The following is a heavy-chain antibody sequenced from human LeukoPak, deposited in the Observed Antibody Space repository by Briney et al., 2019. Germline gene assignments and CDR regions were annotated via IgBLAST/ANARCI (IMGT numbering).Heavy chain of an antibody. J-gene: IGHJ4*02. Sequence: PGGSLRLPCAASGFTFSSSYMYWVRQAPGKGLEWVSFFYRGDSTYYAESVRGRFTISRDNSKNTLYLLMNSLIPEDMAVYYCAREVVSSPSYFDSWGQGTLVTVSS. D-gene: IGHD2-15*01. CDR2: FYRGDST. V-gene: IGHV3-53*01. CDR3: AREVVSSPSYFDS. CDR1: GFTFSSSY.